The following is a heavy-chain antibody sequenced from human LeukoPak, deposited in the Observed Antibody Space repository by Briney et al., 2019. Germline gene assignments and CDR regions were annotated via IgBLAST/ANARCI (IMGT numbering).Heavy chain of an antibody. CDR3: ARRVASGTTVNWFDP. J-gene: IGHJ5*02. Sequence: SETLSLTSTVSGGSISSYYWSWIRQPPGKGLEWIGYIYTSGSTNYNPSLKSRVTISVDTSKNQFSLKLSSVTAADTAVYYCARRVASGTTVNWFDPWGQGTLVTVSS. CDR2: IYTSGST. D-gene: IGHD1-1*01. V-gene: IGHV4-4*09. CDR1: GGSISSYY.